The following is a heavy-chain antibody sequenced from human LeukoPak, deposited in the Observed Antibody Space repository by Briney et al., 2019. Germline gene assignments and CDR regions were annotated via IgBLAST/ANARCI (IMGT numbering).Heavy chain of an antibody. J-gene: IGHJ4*02. CDR1: RLSISFYW. V-gene: IGHV3-7*02. Sequence: QPGGSLRLSCAASRLSISFYWMRWVRQVPGKGLEWVANVNQEGTEKNYVDSVKGRFTISRDNSKNTLYLQMNSLRAEDTAVYYCARRGEAVTVPAAPDYWGQGTLVTVSS. CDR3: ARRGEAVTVPAAPDY. CDR2: VNQEGTEK. D-gene: IGHD2-2*01.